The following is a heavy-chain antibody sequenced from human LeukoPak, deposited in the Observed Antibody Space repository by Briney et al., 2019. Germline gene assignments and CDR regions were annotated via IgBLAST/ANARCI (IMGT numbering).Heavy chain of an antibody. CDR3: ARVLRYCSGGNCYSGGLGYMDV. J-gene: IGHJ6*03. CDR2: ISYDGSNK. D-gene: IGHD2-15*01. CDR1: GFTFSTYA. Sequence: GRSLRLSCAASGFTFSTYAMHWVRQAPGKGLEWVAAISYDGSNKNYADSVKGRFTVSRDNSKNTLYLQMNSLRAEDTAVYYCARVLRYCSGGNCYSGGLGYMDVWGKGTTVTISS. V-gene: IGHV3-30*04.